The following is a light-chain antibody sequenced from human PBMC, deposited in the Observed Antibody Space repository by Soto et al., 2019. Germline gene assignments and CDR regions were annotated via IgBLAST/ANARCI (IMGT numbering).Light chain of an antibody. CDR3: QQRGNWPLT. Sequence: EIVLTQSPATLSLSPGERATLSCRASQNVGSYLAWYQQKPGQAPRLLIYDASNRATGIPARFSGSGSGTDFTRTIPSLEPADFAVYYCQQRGNWPLTFGGGTKLEIQ. CDR2: DAS. J-gene: IGKJ4*01. V-gene: IGKV3-11*01. CDR1: QNVGSY.